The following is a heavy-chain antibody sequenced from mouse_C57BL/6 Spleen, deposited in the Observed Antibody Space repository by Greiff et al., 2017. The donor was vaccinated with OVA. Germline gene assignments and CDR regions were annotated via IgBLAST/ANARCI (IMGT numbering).Heavy chain of an antibody. J-gene: IGHJ4*01. Sequence: VQRVESGGGLVKPGGSLKLSCAASGFTFSSYAMSWVRQTPEKRLEWVATISDGGSYTYYPDNVKGRFTISRDNATNNLYLQLSHLKSEDTAMYYWGRGGGRDAMDYWGQGTSVTVSS. CDR2: ISDGGSYT. CDR3: GRGGGRDAMDY. V-gene: IGHV5-4*01. CDR1: GFTFSSYA.